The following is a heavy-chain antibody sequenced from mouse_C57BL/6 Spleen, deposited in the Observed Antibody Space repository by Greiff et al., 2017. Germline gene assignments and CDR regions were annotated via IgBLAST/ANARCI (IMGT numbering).Heavy chain of an antibody. D-gene: IGHD3-3*01. V-gene: IGHV6-3*01. Sequence: EVKVEESGGGLVQPGGSMKLSCVASGFTFSNYWMNWVRQSPEKGLEWVAQIRLKSDNYATHYAESVKGRFTISRDDTKSSVYLQMNNLRAEDTGIYYCTGQGRRLAYWGQGTLVTVSA. CDR2: IRLKSDNYAT. CDR3: TGQGRRLAY. CDR1: GFTFSNYW. J-gene: IGHJ3*01.